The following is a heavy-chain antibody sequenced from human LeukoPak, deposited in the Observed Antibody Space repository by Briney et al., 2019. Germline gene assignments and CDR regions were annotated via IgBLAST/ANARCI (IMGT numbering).Heavy chain of an antibody. CDR1: GYTFTGYY. Sequence: ASVKVSCKTSGYTFTGYYMHWVRKAPGQGLEWMGIINPSGGSTSYAQKFQGRVTMTRDTSTSTVYMELSSLRSEDTAVYYCARGDVVVVAATPMWFDPWGQGTLVTVSS. D-gene: IGHD2-15*01. V-gene: IGHV1-46*01. CDR2: INPSGGST. J-gene: IGHJ5*02. CDR3: ARGDVVVVAATPMWFDP.